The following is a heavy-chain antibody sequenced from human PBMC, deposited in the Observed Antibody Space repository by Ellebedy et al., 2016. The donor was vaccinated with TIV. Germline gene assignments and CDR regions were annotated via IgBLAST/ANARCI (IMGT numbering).Heavy chain of an antibody. J-gene: IGHJ4*02. CDR1: GGSISNSDYY. Sequence: MPSETLSLTCTVSGGSISNSDYYWNWIRQPPGKGLEWIGSIYYSGSAYYNPSLKSRVTVSVDTSKNQFSLNLSSVTAADTAVYYCARDGLHSSGWYCDYWGQGTQVTVSS. CDR3: ARDGLHSSGWYCDY. CDR2: IYYSGSA. D-gene: IGHD3-22*01. V-gene: IGHV4-39*07.